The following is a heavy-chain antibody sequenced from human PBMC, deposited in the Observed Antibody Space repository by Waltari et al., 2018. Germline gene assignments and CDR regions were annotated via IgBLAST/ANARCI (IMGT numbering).Heavy chain of an antibody. J-gene: IGHJ6*02. CDR1: GFTLSRYW. CDR3: ARQYYYYYGMDV. V-gene: IGHV3-7*03. Sequence: EVQLVESGGGLVQPGGSLRLSCAASGFTLSRYWMSWVRQAPGKGLEWVANIKQDGSEKYYVDSVKGRFTISRDNAKNSLYLQMNSLRAEDTAVYYCARQYYYYYGMDVWGQGTTVTVSS. CDR2: IKQDGSEK.